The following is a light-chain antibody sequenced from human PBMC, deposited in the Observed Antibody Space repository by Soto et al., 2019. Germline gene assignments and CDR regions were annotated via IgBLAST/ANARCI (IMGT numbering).Light chain of an antibody. CDR3: QDTYSPPRP. CDR1: QLIENY. J-gene: IGKJ1*01. Sequence: DVQVTQSPTCLSASLPAKVTITFRTSQLIENYLNWYQLKPGKAPNLLIYSVSSLQSGVPSRFSGSGSGTDFTLTISSLRPEDFATYYCQDTYSPPRPFGQGTKVDIK. V-gene: IGKV1-39*01. CDR2: SVS.